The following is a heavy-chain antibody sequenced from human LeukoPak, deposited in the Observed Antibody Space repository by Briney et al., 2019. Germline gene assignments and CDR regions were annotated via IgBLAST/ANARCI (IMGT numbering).Heavy chain of an antibody. J-gene: IGHJ4*02. CDR3: AKVLRWTNFDY. D-gene: IGHD4-23*01. CDR1: GFTVSSNY. V-gene: IGHV3-66*01. Sequence: GGSLRLSCAASGFTVSSNYMSWVRQAPGKGLEWVSVIYSGGSTYYADSVKGRFTISRDNSKNTLYLQMNSLRAEDTAVYYCAKVLRWTNFDYWGQGTLVTVSS. CDR2: IYSGGST.